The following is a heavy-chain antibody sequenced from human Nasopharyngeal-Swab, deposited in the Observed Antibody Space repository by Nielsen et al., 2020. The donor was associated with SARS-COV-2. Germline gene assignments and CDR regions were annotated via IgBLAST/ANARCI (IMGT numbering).Heavy chain of an antibody. D-gene: IGHD4-17*01. CDR2: INPHSRGT. V-gene: IGHV1-2*02. Sequence: ASVKVSCKAPGYTLTGYYMHWVRQAPGQGLEWMGWINPHSRGTKYAQKFQGRVTMTSDTSINTAYMELRRLRSDDTAVHYCARDDYGDYGYFGHWGQGTLVTVSS. CDR3: ARDDYGDYGYFGH. CDR1: GYTLTGYY. J-gene: IGHJ4*02.